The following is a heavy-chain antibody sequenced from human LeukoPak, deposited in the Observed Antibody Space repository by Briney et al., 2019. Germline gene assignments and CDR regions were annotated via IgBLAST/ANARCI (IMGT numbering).Heavy chain of an antibody. J-gene: IGHJ4*02. V-gene: IGHV3-21*01. CDR2: IGGSGNYI. Sequence: PGGSLRLSCAASGFTFTSYSMNWVRQAPGKGLEWVSSIGGSGNYIYYADSVKGRFTISRDNAKNSLYLQMNSLRAEDTAVYYCARDVAKLWFGELFRMQRSLDYWGQGTLVTVSS. CDR1: GFTFTSYS. D-gene: IGHD3-10*01. CDR3: ARDVAKLWFGELFRMQRSLDY.